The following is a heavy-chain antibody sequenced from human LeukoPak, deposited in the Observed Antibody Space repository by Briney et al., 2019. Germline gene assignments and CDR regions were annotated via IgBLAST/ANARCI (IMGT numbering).Heavy chain of an antibody. D-gene: IGHD6-19*01. J-gene: IGHJ5*02. CDR2: ISSSSSYT. CDR1: GFTFSDYY. CDR3: ARAVAGTESWFDP. Sequence: GGSLRLSCAASGFTFSDYYMSWIRQAPGKGLEWVSYISSSSSYTNYADSVKGRFTISRDNAKNSLYLQMNSLRAEDTAVYYCARAVAGTESWFDPWGQGTLVTVSS. V-gene: IGHV3-11*05.